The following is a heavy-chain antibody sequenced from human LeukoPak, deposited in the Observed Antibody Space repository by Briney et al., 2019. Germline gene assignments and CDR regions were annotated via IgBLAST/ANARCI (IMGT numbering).Heavy chain of an antibody. J-gene: IGHJ5*02. CDR2: IYYSGST. Sequence: PSETLSLTCTVSGGSISSYYWSWIRQPPGKGLEWIGYIYYSGSTNYNPSLKSRVTISVDTSKNQFSLKLSSVTAADTAVYYCARLWNPRLRYSGHASAPPAWGQGTLVTVSS. V-gene: IGHV4-59*01. CDR3: ARLWNPRLRYSGHASAPPA. D-gene: IGHD5-12*01. CDR1: GGSISSYY.